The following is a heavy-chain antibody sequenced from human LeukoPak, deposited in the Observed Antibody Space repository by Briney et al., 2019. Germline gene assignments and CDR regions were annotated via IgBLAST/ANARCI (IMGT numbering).Heavy chain of an antibody. J-gene: IGHJ4*02. D-gene: IGHD3-22*01. Sequence: GRSLRLSCAASGFTFSSYSMNWIRQAPGKGLEWVSSISSSSSYIYYADSVKGRFTISRDNAKNSLYLQMNSLRAEDTAVYYCARDINYYDSSGYYKDYWGQGTLVTVSS. CDR3: ARDINYYDSSGYYKDY. CDR1: GFTFSSYS. CDR2: ISSSSSYI. V-gene: IGHV3-21*01.